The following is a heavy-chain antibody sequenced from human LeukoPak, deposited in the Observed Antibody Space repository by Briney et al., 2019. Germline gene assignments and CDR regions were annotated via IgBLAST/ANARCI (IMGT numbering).Heavy chain of an antibody. D-gene: IGHD4-17*01. CDR1: GGTFSSYA. Sequence: ASVKVSCKASGGTFSSYAISWVRQAPGQGLGWMGGIIPIFGTANYAQKFQGRVTITADESTSTAYMELSSLRSEDTAVYYCAREESDYGDYVHWGQGTLVTVSS. J-gene: IGHJ4*02. CDR2: IIPIFGTA. V-gene: IGHV1-69*13. CDR3: AREESDYGDYVH.